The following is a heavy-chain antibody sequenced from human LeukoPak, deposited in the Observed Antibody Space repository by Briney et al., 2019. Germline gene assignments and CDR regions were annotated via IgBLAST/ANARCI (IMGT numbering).Heavy chain of an antibody. CDR1: GGSFSGYY. V-gene: IGHV4-34*01. CDR2: INHSGST. Sequence: SETLSLTSAVYGGSFSGYYWSWIRQPPGKGLDWIGEINHSGSTNYNPSLKSRVTISVDTSKNQFSLKLSSVTAADTAVYYCARGLRRASSSTTQPAQNWFDPWGQGTLVTVSS. D-gene: IGHD2-2*01. CDR3: ARGLRRASSSTTQPAQNWFDP. J-gene: IGHJ5*02.